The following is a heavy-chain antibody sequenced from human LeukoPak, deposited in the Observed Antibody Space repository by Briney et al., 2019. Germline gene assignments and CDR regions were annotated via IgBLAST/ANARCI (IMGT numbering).Heavy chain of an antibody. Sequence: GASVKVSCKASGYTFTSYYMHWVRQAPGQGLEWMGIINPSGGSTSYAQKFQGRVTVTRDTSTSTVYMELSSLTSEDTAVYYCSRGGSSSYYFDYWGQGTLVTVSS. V-gene: IGHV1-46*01. CDR2: INPSGGST. D-gene: IGHD6-13*01. CDR1: GYTFTSYY. CDR3: SRGGSSSYYFDY. J-gene: IGHJ4*02.